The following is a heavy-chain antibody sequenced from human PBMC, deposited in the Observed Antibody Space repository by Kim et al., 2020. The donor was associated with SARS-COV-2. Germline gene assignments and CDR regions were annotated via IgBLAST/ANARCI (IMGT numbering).Heavy chain of an antibody. D-gene: IGHD3-16*01. CDR2: IDCGNGNT. V-gene: IGHV1-3*01. CDR1: GHFFTRDS. J-gene: IGHJ4*02. Sequence: ASVKVSCKTSGHFFTRDSIHWVRQAPGQGLEWMGGIDCGNGNTIYSQKFQGRVTFTTDTSASTAYMELSFLRSEDSAVYYCLGGFYFVYGGQVTLVTVSS. CDR3: LGGFYFVY.